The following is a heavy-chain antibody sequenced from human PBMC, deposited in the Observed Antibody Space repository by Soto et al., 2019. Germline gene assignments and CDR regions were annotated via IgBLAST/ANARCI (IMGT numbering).Heavy chain of an antibody. CDR3: ERDQGYSGYDY. J-gene: IGHJ4*02. V-gene: IGHV1-69*08. CDR2: IIPILGIA. CDR1: GGTFSSYT. D-gene: IGHD1-26*01. Sequence: QVQLVQSGAELKKPGSSVKVSCKASGGTFSSYTISWVRQAPGQGLEWMGRIIPILGIANYAQKFQGRVTITAEKSTSTAYMELSSLRSEDTAVYYCERDQGYSGYDYWGQGTLVTVAS.